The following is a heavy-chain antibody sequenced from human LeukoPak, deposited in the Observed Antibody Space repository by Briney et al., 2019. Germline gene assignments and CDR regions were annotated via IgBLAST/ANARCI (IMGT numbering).Heavy chain of an antibody. J-gene: IGHJ4*01. CDR3: VRDLTSGARFDF. V-gene: IGHV3-30*04. CDR2: ISSDGNTQ. CDR1: GFTFTDYA. Sequence: PGGSLRLSCVASGFTFTDYAFNWVRQTPGKGMEWVAIISSDGNTQSYADPLKGRSTISRDNFRDTVFLELTTLRPEDTGLYYCVRDLTSGARFDFWGPGTLVTVSS. D-gene: IGHD3-9*01.